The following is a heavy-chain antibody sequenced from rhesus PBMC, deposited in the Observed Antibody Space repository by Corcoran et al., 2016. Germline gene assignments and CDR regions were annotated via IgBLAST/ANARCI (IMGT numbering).Heavy chain of an antibody. Sequence: QLQLQESGPGLVKPSETLSLTCAVSGGPTSSSYWSWIRQAPGKGLGWIGYIYGRGISTNYNPSLKSRVTLSVDTSKNQLSLKLSSVTAADTAVYYCARSLKPFDNSFDVWGRGVLVTVSS. J-gene: IGHJ5-2*02. CDR1: GGPTSSSY. CDR3: ARSLKPFDNSFDV. V-gene: IGHV4-169*01. CDR2: IYGRGIST.